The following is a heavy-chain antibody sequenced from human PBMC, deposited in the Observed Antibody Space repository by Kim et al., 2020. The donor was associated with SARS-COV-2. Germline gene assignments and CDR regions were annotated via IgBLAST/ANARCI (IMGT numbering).Heavy chain of an antibody. CDR3: ARDDSGTLGLYYYYYYMDV. Sequence: ASVKVSCKASGYTFTSYAMNWVRQAPGQGLEWMGWINTNTGNPTYAQGFTGRFVFSLDTSVSTAYLQISSLKAEDTAVYYCARDDSGTLGLYYYYYYMDVWGKGTPVTVSS. J-gene: IGHJ6*03. V-gene: IGHV7-4-1*02. CDR2: INTNTGNP. CDR1: GYTFTSYA. D-gene: IGHD1-1*01.